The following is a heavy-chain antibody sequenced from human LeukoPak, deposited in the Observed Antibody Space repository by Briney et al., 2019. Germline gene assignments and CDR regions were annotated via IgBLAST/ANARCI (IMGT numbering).Heavy chain of an antibody. D-gene: IGHD4-17*01. CDR1: GFTFSGYW. CDR3: ARLRFCDYPY. J-gene: IGHJ4*02. Sequence: PGGSLRLSCAASGFTFSGYWMSWVRQAPGKGLEWVANIKQDGSEKYYVDSVKGRFTISRDNAKNSLYLQMNSLRAEDTAVYYCARLRFCDYPYWGPGTLVTVSS. CDR2: IKQDGSEK. V-gene: IGHV3-7*01.